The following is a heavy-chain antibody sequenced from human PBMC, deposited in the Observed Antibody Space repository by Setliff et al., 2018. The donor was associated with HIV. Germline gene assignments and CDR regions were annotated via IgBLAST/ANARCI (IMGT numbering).Heavy chain of an antibody. V-gene: IGHV1-69*10. CDR3: ARDYSPTFYYYDSSGTFDY. Sequence: SVKVSCKASGGTFGIYGISWVRQAPGQGLEWMGGIIPILGIANYAQKFQGRVTITAVESTSTAYMELSSLRSEDTAVYYCARDYSPTFYYYDSSGTFDYWGQGTLVTVSS. CDR2: IIPILGIA. J-gene: IGHJ4*02. D-gene: IGHD3-22*01. CDR1: GGTFGIYG.